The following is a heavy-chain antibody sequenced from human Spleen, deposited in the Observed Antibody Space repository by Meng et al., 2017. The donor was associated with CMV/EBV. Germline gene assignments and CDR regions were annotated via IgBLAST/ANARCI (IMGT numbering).Heavy chain of an antibody. CDR1: GFTFSSYA. J-gene: IGHJ4*02. CDR2: ISYDGSNK. CDR3: ARGFGDPGEVDY. Sequence: GESLKISCAASGFTFSSYAMHWVRQAPGKRMEWVAFISYDGSNKYYADSVKGRFTISRDNSKNTLYLQMNSLRAEDTAVYYFARGFGDPGEVDYWGQGTLVTVSS. D-gene: IGHD3-10*01. V-gene: IGHV3-30*04.